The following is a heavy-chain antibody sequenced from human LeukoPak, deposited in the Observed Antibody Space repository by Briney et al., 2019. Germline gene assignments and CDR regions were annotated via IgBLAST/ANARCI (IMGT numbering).Heavy chain of an antibody. D-gene: IGHD2-15*01. CDR3: ARREGRRCSGGSCYRFDP. J-gene: IGHJ5*02. V-gene: IGHV4-39*01. Sequence: PSETLSLTCTVAACSISSISYYWDWIRQPPGKGLEWIGSIYYSGSTYYNPSLKSRVTISVDTSKNQCSLKLSSVTAADTAVYYCARREGRRCSGGSCYRFDPWGQGTLVTVSS. CDR1: ACSISSISYY. CDR2: IYYSGST.